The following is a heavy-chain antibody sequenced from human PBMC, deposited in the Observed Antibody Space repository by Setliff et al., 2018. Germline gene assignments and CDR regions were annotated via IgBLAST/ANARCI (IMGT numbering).Heavy chain of an antibody. V-gene: IGHV3-23*03. J-gene: IGHJ4*02. Sequence: GGSLRLSCAASGFAFSTYAMSWVRQAPEKGLEWVSTIYSGDRNTFYTDSVKGRFTIFRDGSKNTLYLQMTSLRAEDTAVYYCAKPQVELRWGFESWGQGTLVTVSS. CDR2: IYSGDRNT. CDR1: GFAFSTYA. CDR3: AKPQVELRWGFES. D-gene: IGHD1-7*01.